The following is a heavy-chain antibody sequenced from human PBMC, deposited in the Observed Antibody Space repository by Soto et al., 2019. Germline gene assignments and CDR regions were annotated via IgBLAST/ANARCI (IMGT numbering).Heavy chain of an antibody. V-gene: IGHV4-38-2*01. J-gene: IGHJ4*02. CDR1: VYSIRSDYY. CDR3: ARVTGSKGYFEY. Sequence: SETLSLTCAFSVYSIRSDYYWGWIRQPPGKGLEWIGSIYQSGTAYYNPSLKSRVTISVDTSKNEFSLKVSSVTAADTAVYYCARVTGSKGYFEYWGQGTLVIVSS. D-gene: IGHD2-2*01. CDR2: IYQSGTA.